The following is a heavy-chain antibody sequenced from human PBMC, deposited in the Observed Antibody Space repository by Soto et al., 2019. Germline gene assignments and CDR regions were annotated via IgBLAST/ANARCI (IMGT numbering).Heavy chain of an antibody. D-gene: IGHD3-22*01. J-gene: IGHJ4*02. CDR2: IWNDGSNE. CDR1: GFNFSSYG. Sequence: QVQLVESGGGVVQPGGSLRLSCEASGFNFSSYGIHWVRQAPGKWLAWVAIIWNDGSNEYYADSVKGRFTISRDNSKNTVYLQVSKLRAEDTAVYFCARDQTDSGGYSDSWGQGTLVTVSS. CDR3: ARDQTDSGGYSDS. V-gene: IGHV3-33*01.